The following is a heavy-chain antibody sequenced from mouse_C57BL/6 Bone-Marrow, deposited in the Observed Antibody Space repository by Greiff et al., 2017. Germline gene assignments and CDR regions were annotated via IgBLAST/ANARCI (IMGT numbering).Heavy chain of an antibody. CDR1: GFTFSSYA. CDR3: ARALLRVGDY. D-gene: IGHD1-1*01. J-gene: IGHJ2*01. CDR2: ISDGGSYT. Sequence: EVQRVESGGGLVKPGGSLKLSCAASGFTFSSYAMSWVRQTPEKRLEWVATISDGGSYTYCPDNVKGRFTISRDNAKNNLYLQMSHLKSEDTAMYYCARALLRVGDYWGQGTTLTVSS. V-gene: IGHV5-4*01.